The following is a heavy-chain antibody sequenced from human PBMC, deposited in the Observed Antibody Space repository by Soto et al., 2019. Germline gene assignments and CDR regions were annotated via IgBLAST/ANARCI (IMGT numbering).Heavy chain of an antibody. J-gene: IGHJ5*02. CDR2: IYYSGST. D-gene: IGHD3-3*01. CDR3: ARSAYYDFWSGYQGWFDP. CDR1: GGSISSGGYY. V-gene: IGHV4-31*03. Sequence: QVQLQESGPGLVKPSQTLSLTCTVSGGSISSGGYYWSWIRQHPGKGLEWIGYIYYSGSTYYNPSLKSRVTISVDTSKNQFSLKLSSVTAADTAVYYCARSAYYDFWSGYQGWFDPWGQGTLVTVSS.